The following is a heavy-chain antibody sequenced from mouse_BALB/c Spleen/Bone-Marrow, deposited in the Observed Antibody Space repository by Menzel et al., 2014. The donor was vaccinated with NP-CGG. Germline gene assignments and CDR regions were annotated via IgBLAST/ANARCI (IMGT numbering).Heavy chain of an antibody. CDR3: SSPYGNYGAWFAY. J-gene: IGHJ3*01. V-gene: IGHV1S29*02. D-gene: IGHD2-1*01. Sequence: EVQLQQSGPELVKPGASVKISCKASGYTFTDHNMHWVKQSHGKSLEWIGYIYPYNGGTAYNQKFKSKATLTVDNSSSTAYMELRSLTSEDSAVYYCSSPYGNYGAWFAYWGHGTLVTVSA. CDR1: GYTFTDHN. CDR2: IYPYNGGT.